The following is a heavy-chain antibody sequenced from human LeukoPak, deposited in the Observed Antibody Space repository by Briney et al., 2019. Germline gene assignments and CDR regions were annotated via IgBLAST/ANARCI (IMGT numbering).Heavy chain of an antibody. J-gene: IGHJ4*02. CDR2: ISESGDVT. CDR1: GFTFSSYP. D-gene: IGHD6-6*01. V-gene: IGHV3-23*01. CDR3: ARDSSHYLGSSDY. Sequence: PGGSLRLSCVVSGFTFSSYPMSWVRQAPGKGLEWVSVISESGDVTHYADSMKGRFTISRDNTKNTLNLQMNGLRDEDTAIYHCARDSSHYLGSSDYWGQGALVTVSS.